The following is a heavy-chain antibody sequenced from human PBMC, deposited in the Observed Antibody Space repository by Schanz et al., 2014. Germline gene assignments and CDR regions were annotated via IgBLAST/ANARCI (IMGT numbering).Heavy chain of an antibody. V-gene: IGHV1-3*01. CDR1: GYTFTSYS. J-gene: IGHJ4*02. CDR3: AKDQAPYTNTSDVRYFDY. CDR2: INVGNGNM. D-gene: IGHD6-6*01. Sequence: QVQLLQSGAEVKKPGASVKVSCKASGYTFTSYSIHWVRQAPGQGLEWMGWINVGNGNMKYSQKYQGTVTITRATSANTAYMELTSQRTEDTAEYYCAKDQAPYTNTSDVRYFDYWGQGSLVTVSS.